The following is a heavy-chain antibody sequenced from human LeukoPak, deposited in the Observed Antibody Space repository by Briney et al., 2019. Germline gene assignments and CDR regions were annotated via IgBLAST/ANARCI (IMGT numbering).Heavy chain of an antibody. D-gene: IGHD3-10*02. CDR2: INSSESTI. Sequence: GGSLTLSCAASGFTFSSYEMNWVRQAPGKGLEWVSYINSSESTIYYADSVKGRFTISRDNAKNSLYLHMNSLRAEDTAVYYCAELGITMIGGVWGKGTTVTISS. CDR1: GFTFSSYE. J-gene: IGHJ6*04. V-gene: IGHV3-48*03. CDR3: AELGITMIGGV.